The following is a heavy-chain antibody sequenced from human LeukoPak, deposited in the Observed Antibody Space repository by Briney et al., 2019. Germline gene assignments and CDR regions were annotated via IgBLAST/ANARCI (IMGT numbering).Heavy chain of an antibody. V-gene: IGHV1-69*13. CDR1: GGTFSSYA. CDR2: IIPIFGTA. Sequence: ASVKVSCEASGGTFSSYAISWVRQAPGQGLEWMGGIIPIFGTANYAQKFQGRVTITADESTSTAYMELSSLRSEDTAVYYCARDPRMGYYDSSGLYFQHWGQGTLVTVSS. J-gene: IGHJ1*01. CDR3: ARDPRMGYYDSSGLYFQH. D-gene: IGHD3-22*01.